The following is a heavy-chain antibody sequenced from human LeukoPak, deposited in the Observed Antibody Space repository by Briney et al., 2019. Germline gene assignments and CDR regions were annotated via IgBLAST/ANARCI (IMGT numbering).Heavy chain of an antibody. Sequence: SETLSLICTVSGGSISSYYWSCIRQTPGKGLEWIGYIYDSGSTNYNPSLKSRVTISVDTSKNQFSLKLSSVTAADTAVYYCARDGPPVGYDFWSGYYGWNWFDPWGQGTLVTVSS. CDR2: IYDSGST. V-gene: IGHV4-59*01. CDR3: ARDGPPVGYDFWSGYYGWNWFDP. CDR1: GGSISSYY. J-gene: IGHJ5*02. D-gene: IGHD3-3*01.